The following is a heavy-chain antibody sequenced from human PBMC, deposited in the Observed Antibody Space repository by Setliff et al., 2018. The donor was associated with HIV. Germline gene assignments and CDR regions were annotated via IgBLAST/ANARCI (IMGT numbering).Heavy chain of an antibody. CDR1: GYSFANYG. Sequence: ASVKVSCKASGYSFANYGLSWVRQAPGQGLEWMGWISPNNGNTDYAQRLQGRVTMTTDTSTSTAYMELRSLRSDDTAVYYCARDFYSSGWYEYLQHWGLGALVTVSS. CDR2: ISPNNGNT. J-gene: IGHJ1*01. CDR3: ARDFYSSGWYEYLQH. D-gene: IGHD6-19*01. V-gene: IGHV1-18*01.